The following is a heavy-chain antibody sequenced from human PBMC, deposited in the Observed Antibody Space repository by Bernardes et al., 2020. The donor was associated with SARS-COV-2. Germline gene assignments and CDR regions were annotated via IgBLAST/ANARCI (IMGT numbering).Heavy chain of an antibody. CDR3: TKELNWNHFDF. CDR2: INFDGSKK. CDR1: GFTFSSYG. Sequence: GGSLRLSCVTSGFTFSSYGMQWVRQAPGKGLEWVAFINFDGSKKYHADSVQGRFTISRDNAKNTLYLQMDSLRVEDTAVYYCTKELNWNHFDFWGQGSLVTVSS. J-gene: IGHJ4*02. V-gene: IGHV3-30*02. D-gene: IGHD1-20*01.